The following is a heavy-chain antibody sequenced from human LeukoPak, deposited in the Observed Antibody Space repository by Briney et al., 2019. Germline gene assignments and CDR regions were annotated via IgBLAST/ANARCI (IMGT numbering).Heavy chain of an antibody. D-gene: IGHD5-24*01. Sequence: SETLSLTCTVSGDSVSSSSYYWSWIRQPPGKGLEWIGYIYYSGSTNYNPLLKSRVTISVDTSKNQFSLKLSSVTAADTAVYYRARERRDGYNFFDYWGQGILVTVSS. CDR1: GDSVSSSSYY. V-gene: IGHV4-61*01. J-gene: IGHJ4*02. CDR3: ARERRDGYNFFDY. CDR2: IYYSGST.